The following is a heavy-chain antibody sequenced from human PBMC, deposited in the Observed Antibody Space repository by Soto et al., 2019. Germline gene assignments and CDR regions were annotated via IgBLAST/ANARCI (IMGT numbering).Heavy chain of an antibody. J-gene: IGHJ6*02. V-gene: IGHV4-34*01. CDR2: INHSGST. CDR3: ARIAARSGYGMDV. Sequence: SETLSLTCAVYGGSFSGYYWSWIRQPPGKGLEWIGEINHSGSTNYNPSLKSRVTISVDTSKNQFSLKLSSVTAADTAVYYCARIAARSGYGMDVWGQGTAVTVSS. CDR1: GGSFSGYY. D-gene: IGHD6-6*01.